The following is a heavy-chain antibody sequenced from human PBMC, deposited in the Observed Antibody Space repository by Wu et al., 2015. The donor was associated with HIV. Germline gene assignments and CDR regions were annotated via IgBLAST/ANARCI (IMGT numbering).Heavy chain of an antibody. CDR1: GGTFSSYA. CDR3: ARGYYYDSSGYYPPFDY. J-gene: IGHJ4*02. Sequence: QVQLVQSGAEVKKPGSSVKVSCKASGGTFSSYAISWVRQAPGQGLEWMGRIIPIFGTANYAQKFQGRVAITADESTSTAYMELSSLRSEDTAVYYCARGYYYDSSGYYPPFDYWGQGTLVTVSS. V-gene: IGHV1-69*13. D-gene: IGHD3-22*01. CDR2: IIPIFGTA.